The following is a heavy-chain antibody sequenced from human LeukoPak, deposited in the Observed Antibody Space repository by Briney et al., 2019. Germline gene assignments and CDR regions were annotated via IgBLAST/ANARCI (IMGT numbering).Heavy chain of an antibody. D-gene: IGHD3-10*02. CDR1: GFTFSDYY. CDR2: ITNIDNTI. Sequence: GGSLRLSCAASGFTFSDYYMSWIRQAPGKGLEWVSYITNIDNTIHYADSVRGRFTISRDNTKNSLYLQMNSLRAEDTAVYYCAELGITMIGGVWGKGTTVTISS. J-gene: IGHJ6*04. CDR3: AELGITMIGGV. V-gene: IGHV3-11*04.